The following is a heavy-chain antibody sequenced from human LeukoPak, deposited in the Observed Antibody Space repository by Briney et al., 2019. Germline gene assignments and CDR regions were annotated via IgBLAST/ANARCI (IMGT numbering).Heavy chain of an antibody. Sequence: ASVKVSCKASGYTFTGYYMHWVRQAPGQGLEWMGWINPNSGGTNYAQKFQGRVTMTRDTSISTAYMELSRLRSDDTAVYYCAISYNYDSSPYFDEAFDIWGQGTEVTVSS. J-gene: IGHJ3*02. CDR1: GYTFTGYY. V-gene: IGHV1-2*02. CDR3: AISYNYDSSPYFDEAFDI. CDR2: INPNSGGT. D-gene: IGHD3-22*01.